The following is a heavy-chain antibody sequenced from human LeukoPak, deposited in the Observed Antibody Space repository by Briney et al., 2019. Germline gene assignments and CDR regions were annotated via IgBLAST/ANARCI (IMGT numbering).Heavy chain of an antibody. CDR3: ARGGGYGDSGADFDY. CDR2: ISAYNGNT. J-gene: IGHJ4*02. D-gene: IGHD4-17*01. Sequence: ASVKVSCKASGYXFTSFAISWVRQAPGQGLEWMGWISAYNGNTNYAQKLQGRVTMTTDTSTTTAYMELRSLRSDDPAVYYCARGGGYGDSGADFDYWGQGTLVTVSS. V-gene: IGHV1-18*01. CDR1: GYXFTSFA.